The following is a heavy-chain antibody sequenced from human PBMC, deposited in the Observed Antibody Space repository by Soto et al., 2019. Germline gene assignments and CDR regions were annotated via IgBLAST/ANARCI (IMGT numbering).Heavy chain of an antibody. Sequence: PGGSLRLSCAASGFTFSSYGMHWVRQAPGKGLEWVAVIWYDGSNKYYADSVKGRFTISRDNSKNTLYLQMNSLRAEDTAVYYCARDGVDVGPFDYWGQGTLVTVSS. J-gene: IGHJ4*02. CDR3: ARDGVDVGPFDY. V-gene: IGHV3-33*01. CDR1: GFTFSSYG. D-gene: IGHD2-15*01. CDR2: IWYDGSNK.